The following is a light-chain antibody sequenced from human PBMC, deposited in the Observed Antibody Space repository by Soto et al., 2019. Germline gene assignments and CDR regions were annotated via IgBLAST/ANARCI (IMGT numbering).Light chain of an antibody. Sequence: DIQMTQSPSTLSASVGDGVTITCRASQSISNWLAWYQQKPGKAPKLLIYKASTLESGVPSRFGGSGSGTDFTLTISSLQPDDFATYYCQQYGTLYTFGQGTKVDIK. V-gene: IGKV1-5*03. CDR3: QQYGTLYT. CDR1: QSISNW. CDR2: KAS. J-gene: IGKJ2*01.